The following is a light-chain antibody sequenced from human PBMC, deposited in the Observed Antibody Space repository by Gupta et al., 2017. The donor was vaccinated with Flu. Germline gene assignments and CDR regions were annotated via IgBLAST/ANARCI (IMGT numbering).Light chain of an antibody. CDR1: NTNVGHHG. CDR3: SAWDNSLRAGV. Sequence: NTNVGHHGASWLQQHQGHPPTLLTYLNDNRPSGVSDRFSASRSGKTASLSITGLRPEDEADYYCSAWDNSLRAGVFGGGTKLTVL. V-gene: IGLV10-54*04. CDR2: LND. J-gene: IGLJ3*02.